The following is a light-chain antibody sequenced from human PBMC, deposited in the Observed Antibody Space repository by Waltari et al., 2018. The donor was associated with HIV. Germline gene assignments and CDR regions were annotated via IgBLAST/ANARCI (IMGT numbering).Light chain of an antibody. Sequence: VMTQSPATLSVSPGERATLSCRASQSVSTNLAWYQQKPGQAPRLLIYGASTRATGLPARFSGSGSGTEFTLTISSLQSEDFAVYFCQQYNSYSRTFGQGTKVEIK. J-gene: IGKJ1*01. V-gene: IGKV3-15*01. CDR2: GAS. CDR3: QQYNSYSRT. CDR1: QSVSTN.